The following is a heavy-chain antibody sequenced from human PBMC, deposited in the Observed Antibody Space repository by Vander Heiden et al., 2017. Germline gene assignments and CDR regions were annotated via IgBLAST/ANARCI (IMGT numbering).Heavy chain of an antibody. CDR3: ARAWEGLYYFDY. J-gene: IGHJ4*02. D-gene: IGHD1-26*01. CDR2: IWYDGSNK. CDR1: GFTLRSHG. V-gene: IGHV3-33*01. Sequence: QVQLVESGGGVVQPGRSLRLSCAASGFTLRSHGMPWVRQAPGKGLEWVAVIWYDGSNKYYADSVKGRFTISRDNSKNTLYLQMNSLRAEDTAVYYCARAWEGLYYFDYWGQGTLVTVSS.